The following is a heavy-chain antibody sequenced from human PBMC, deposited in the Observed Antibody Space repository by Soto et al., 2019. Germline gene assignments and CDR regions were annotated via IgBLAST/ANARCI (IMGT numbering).Heavy chain of an antibody. J-gene: IGHJ4*02. CDR1: GGSFSGYY. D-gene: IGHD6-13*01. V-gene: IGHV4-34*01. CDR2: INHSGST. Sequence: SDTLSLTCAVYGGSFSGYYWSWIRQPPGKGLEWIGEINHSGSTNYNPSLKSRVTISVDTSKNQFSLKLSSVTAADTAVYYCARESPRIAADGTRFDCWGQGTLVTVSS. CDR3: ARESPRIAADGTRFDC.